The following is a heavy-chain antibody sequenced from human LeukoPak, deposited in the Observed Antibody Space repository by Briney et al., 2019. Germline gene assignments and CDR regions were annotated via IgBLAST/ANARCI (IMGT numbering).Heavy chain of an antibody. CDR3: ARAFFHYDILTGYYPLHFGY. V-gene: IGHV1-18*01. D-gene: IGHD3-9*01. CDR2: ISAYNGNT. Sequence: ASVKVSCKASGYTFTSYGISWVRPAPGQGLEWMGWISAYNGNTNYAQKLQGRVTMTTDTSTSTAYMELRSLRSDDTAVYYCARAFFHYDILTGYYPLHFGYWGQGTLVTVSS. J-gene: IGHJ4*02. CDR1: GYTFTSYG.